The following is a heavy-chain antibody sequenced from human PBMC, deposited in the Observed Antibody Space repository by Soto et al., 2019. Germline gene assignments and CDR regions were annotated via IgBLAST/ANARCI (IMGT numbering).Heavy chain of an antibody. V-gene: IGHV1-69*01. Sequence: VKVSCKAPGGTFKNNGISWVRQAPGQGLEWMGGIIPVFGTTNYAQKFQGRLTITADDFTSTVYMELSRLRYEDTAVYYCARENGVAVATILYYLDYWGPGTLVTVSS. CDR2: IIPVFGTT. J-gene: IGHJ4*02. D-gene: IGHD5-12*01. CDR1: GGTFKNNG. CDR3: ARENGVAVATILYYLDY.